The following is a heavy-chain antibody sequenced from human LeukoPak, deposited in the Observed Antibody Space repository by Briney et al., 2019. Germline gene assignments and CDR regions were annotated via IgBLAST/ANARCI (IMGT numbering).Heavy chain of an antibody. CDR3: AKRITTYFDY. CDR2: ITTSGDGT. CDR1: GFTFSSYA. J-gene: IGHJ4*02. Sequence: PGGSLRLSCAASGFTFSSYAMSWVRQAPGKGLEWVSTITTSGDGTSYADSVKGRFTISRDNSKKTLYLQMNSLRAEDTALYFCAKRITTYFDYWGLGILVTVSS. V-gene: IGHV3-23*01. D-gene: IGHD2/OR15-2a*01.